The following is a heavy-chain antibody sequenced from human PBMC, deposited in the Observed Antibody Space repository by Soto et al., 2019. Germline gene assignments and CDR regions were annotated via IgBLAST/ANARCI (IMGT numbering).Heavy chain of an antibody. CDR1: GGSINIYY. CDR2: VRDTGST. J-gene: IGHJ5*02. V-gene: IGHV4-59*01. CDR3: ARYSPPKKTYDSNPGWFDP. Sequence: SETLSLTCTVSGGSINIYYWTWIRQPPGKGLEWIGYVRDTGSTNYNPSLKSRVTISIDTSRNQFSLSLSSVTAADTAVYFCARYSPPKKTYDSNPGWFDPWGQGTLVTVSS. D-gene: IGHD3-22*01.